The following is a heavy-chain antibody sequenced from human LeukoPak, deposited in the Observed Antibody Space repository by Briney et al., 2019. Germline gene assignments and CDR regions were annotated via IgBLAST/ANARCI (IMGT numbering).Heavy chain of an antibody. CDR3: ARGLSYGSGSL. Sequence: SVKVSCKASGYTFSSFGISWVREAPGQGVGCGGWISAYNGNTNYAQKLQGRVTMTTDTSTSTAYMELRSLRSDDTAVYYCARGLSYGSGSLWGQGTLVTVSS. D-gene: IGHD3-10*01. V-gene: IGHV1-18*01. CDR2: ISAYNGNT. CDR1: GYTFSSFG. J-gene: IGHJ4*02.